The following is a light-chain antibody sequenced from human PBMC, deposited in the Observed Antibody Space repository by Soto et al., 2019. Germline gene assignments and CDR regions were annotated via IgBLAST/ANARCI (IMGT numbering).Light chain of an antibody. CDR3: QQTFQTPYA. CDR1: DTISDKY. Sequence: DIQMTQSPSSLSAGVGDRVTITCRTSDTISDKYLSWYYQKPGNAPKLLDYAASILRSGVPSRFTGGGSGTDFTLTITSVQPEDFGIYFWQQTFQTPYAFGQGTKLEI. V-gene: IGKV1-39*01. CDR2: AAS. J-gene: IGKJ2*01.